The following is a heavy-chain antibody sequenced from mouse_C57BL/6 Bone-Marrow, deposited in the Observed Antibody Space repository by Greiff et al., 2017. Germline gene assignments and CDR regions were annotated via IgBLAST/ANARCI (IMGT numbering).Heavy chain of an antibody. CDR2: IRNKANNHAT. J-gene: IGHJ1*03. D-gene: IGHD4-1*01. V-gene: IGHV6-6*01. CDR3: TRGLTGTDWYFDV. CDR1: GFTFSDAW. Sequence: EVQRVESGGGLVQPGGSMKLSCAASGFTFSDAWMDWVRQSPEKGLEWVAEIRNKANNHATYYAESVKGRFTISRDDSKSSVYLQMNSLRAEDTGIYYCTRGLTGTDWYFDVWGTGTTVTVSS.